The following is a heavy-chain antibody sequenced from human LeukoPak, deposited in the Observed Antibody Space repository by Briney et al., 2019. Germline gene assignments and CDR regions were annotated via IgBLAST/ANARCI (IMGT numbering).Heavy chain of an antibody. CDR1: GFSFSDAC. V-gene: IGHV3-15*01. J-gene: IGHJ4*02. CDR2: IKSKTSGGTT. Sequence: GGSLRLSCTASGFSFSDACMTCVRQAPGKGLEWVGRIKSKTSGGTTDYAAPVKSRFTISRDDSKNTLYLQMNSLKTEDRGVYYCTAPPDWGQGTLVTVSS. CDR3: TAPPD.